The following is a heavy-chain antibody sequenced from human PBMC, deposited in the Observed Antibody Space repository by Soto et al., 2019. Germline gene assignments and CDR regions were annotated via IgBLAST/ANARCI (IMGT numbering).Heavy chain of an antibody. CDR3: VKDIYGSGSCIDS. V-gene: IGHV3-23*01. J-gene: IGHJ5*01. D-gene: IGHD3-10*01. CDR2: ISATGRST. CDR1: GFTFSSYA. Sequence: GWSLRLSWAASGFTFSSYAMSWVRQAPGKGLEWVSSISATGRSTNNADSVKGRFTISRDNSKNTLYLQMNGLRAEDTAVYYCVKDIYGSGSCIDSWG.